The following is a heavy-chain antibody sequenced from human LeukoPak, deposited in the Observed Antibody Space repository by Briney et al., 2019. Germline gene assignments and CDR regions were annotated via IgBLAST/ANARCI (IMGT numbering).Heavy chain of an antibody. CDR2: ISGSGGST. J-gene: IGHJ4*02. CDR3: AKDLYHDSSGYYYAVFDY. V-gene: IGHV3-23*01. D-gene: IGHD3-22*01. Sequence: GGSLRLSCAASGFTFSSYAMSWVRQAPGKGLEWVSAISGSGGSTYYADSVKGRFTISRDNSKNTLYLQMNSLRAEDTAVYYCAKDLYHDSSGYYYAVFDYWGQGTLVTVSS. CDR1: GFTFSSYA.